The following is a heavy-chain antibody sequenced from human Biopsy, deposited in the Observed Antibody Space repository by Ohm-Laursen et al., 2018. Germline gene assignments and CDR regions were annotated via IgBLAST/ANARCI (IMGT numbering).Heavy chain of an antibody. CDR3: ARVEAGTYDALDI. Sequence: TLSLTCSVSGGSMTGYEWSWIRLAPGKGLEWIGYIYYSGGTKYNPYLASRVTFSVDMSKSQFSPKLYSVTAADTAVYYCARVEAGTYDALDIWGQGTLVAVSA. V-gene: IGHV4-59*01. CDR1: GGSMTGYE. J-gene: IGHJ3*02. D-gene: IGHD1-26*01. CDR2: IYYSGGT.